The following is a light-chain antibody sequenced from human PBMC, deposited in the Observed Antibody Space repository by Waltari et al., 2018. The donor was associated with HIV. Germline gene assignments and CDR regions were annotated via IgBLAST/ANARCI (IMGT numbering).Light chain of an antibody. CDR3: QSYDSGLSAYV. CDR1: SSNIGAGYT. Sequence: QSVLTQPPAVSGAPGPRVTISWPGRSSNIGAGYTVHWSQQRPGTAPKLLIYVKPNRPAGVPDRFSGSKSGTSAFLAITGLQAEDEADYYCQSYDSGLSAYVFGTGTKVTVL. J-gene: IGLJ1*01. CDR2: VKP. V-gene: IGLV1-40*01.